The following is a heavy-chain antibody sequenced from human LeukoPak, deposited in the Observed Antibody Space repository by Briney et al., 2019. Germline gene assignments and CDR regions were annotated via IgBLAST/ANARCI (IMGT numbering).Heavy chain of an antibody. CDR1: GITLSNYG. CDR2: ISSSGSTI. J-gene: IGHJ3*02. Sequence: PGGSLRLSCAVSGITLSNYGMNWVRQAPGKGLEWVSYISSSGSTIYYADSVKGRFTISRDNAKNSLYLQMNSLRAEDTAVYYCARERPFRSGYYRSAAFDIWGQGTMVTVSS. V-gene: IGHV3-48*03. CDR3: ARERPFRSGYYRSAAFDI. D-gene: IGHD3-22*01.